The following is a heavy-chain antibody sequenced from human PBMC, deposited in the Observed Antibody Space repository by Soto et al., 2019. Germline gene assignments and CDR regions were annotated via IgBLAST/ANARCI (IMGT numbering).Heavy chain of an antibody. CDR1: RYTFISYD. Sequence: GASVKVSCKASRYTFISYDINWVRQAPGQGLEWMGWMNPSSANTGYAQKFQGRISMTRNTSMNTAYMELNSLTSEDTAVYYCTGGQEVWWNAGPLGLHGLDVWGQGTTVTVSS. V-gene: IGHV1-8*01. J-gene: IGHJ6*02. CDR2: MNPSSANT. CDR3: TGGQEVWWNAGPLGLHGLDV. D-gene: IGHD3-16*01.